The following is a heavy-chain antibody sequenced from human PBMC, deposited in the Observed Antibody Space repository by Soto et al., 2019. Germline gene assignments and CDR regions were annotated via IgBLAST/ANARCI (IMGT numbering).Heavy chain of an antibody. J-gene: IGHJ6*02. Sequence: GLSLRLSCAASGFTFSNDWMSWVLQGPGQGLGWVSRSISGGTRGTYEDSGKCRFTIARDNAKNTLYLEMHSLTGEATAVYYCARERTSKGGMDVWGQGTTVTVAS. CDR2: SISGGTRG. V-gene: IGHV3-74*01. CDR1: GFTFSNDW. CDR3: ARERTSKGGMDV.